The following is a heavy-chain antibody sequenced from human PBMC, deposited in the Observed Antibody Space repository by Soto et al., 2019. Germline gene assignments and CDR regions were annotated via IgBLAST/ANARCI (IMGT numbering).Heavy chain of an antibody. J-gene: IGHJ4*02. Sequence: LRLSCTVSGLTFGDYAMTWFRQAPGKGLEWLGFIRSEAYRATREYAASVKGRFTFSRDDSKSIAYLQMNNLKTEDTAVYYCTTNYDYVWGSYFDWGQGTLVTVSS. CDR2: IRSEAYRATR. D-gene: IGHD3-16*01. V-gene: IGHV3-49*03. CDR1: GLTFGDYA. CDR3: TTNYDYVWGSYFD.